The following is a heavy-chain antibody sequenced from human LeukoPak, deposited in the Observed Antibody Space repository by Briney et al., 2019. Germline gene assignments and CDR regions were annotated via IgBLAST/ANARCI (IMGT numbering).Heavy chain of an antibody. CDR3: ARRDLWSFYFDN. CDR2: IYYSGST. J-gene: IGHJ4*02. CDR1: GGSISSTSYY. V-gene: IGHV4-39*01. D-gene: IGHD2-21*01. Sequence: PSETLSLTCTVSGGSISSTSYYWGWIRQPPGKGLEWIGSIYYSGSTYYNLSLKGRVTISVDTSKSQFSLRLRSVTAAATVVYYCARRDLWSFYFDNWGQGTLVTVS.